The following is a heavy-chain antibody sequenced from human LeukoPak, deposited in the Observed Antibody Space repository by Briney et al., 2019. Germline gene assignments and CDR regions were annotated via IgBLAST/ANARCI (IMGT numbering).Heavy chain of an antibody. J-gene: IGHJ4*02. Sequence: PSETLSLTCTVSGGSISSSGYYWGWIRQPPGKGLDWIGSIYYSGSTYYNLSLRSRVTISVDTSKTQFSLRLTSVTAAATAVYYCARHVRFLEWLSPYYFDYWGQGTQVTVPS. D-gene: IGHD3-3*01. CDR2: IYYSGST. V-gene: IGHV4-39*01. CDR3: ARHVRFLEWLSPYYFDY. CDR1: GGSISSSGYY.